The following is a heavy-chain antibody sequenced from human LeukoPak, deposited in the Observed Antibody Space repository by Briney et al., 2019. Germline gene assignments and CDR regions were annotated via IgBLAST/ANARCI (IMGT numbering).Heavy chain of an antibody. CDR2: ISSSSSTI. V-gene: IGHV3-48*03. CDR1: GFSFSDHE. CDR3: AKDKSNCFFDY. J-gene: IGHJ4*02. Sequence: GGSLRLSCAASGFSFSDHEMNWVRQAPGKGLEWVSYISSSSSTIYYADSVKGRFTISRDNSKNTLYLQMNNLRAEDTAVYYCAKDKSNCFFDYWGQGTLVTVSS. D-gene: IGHD2-21*01.